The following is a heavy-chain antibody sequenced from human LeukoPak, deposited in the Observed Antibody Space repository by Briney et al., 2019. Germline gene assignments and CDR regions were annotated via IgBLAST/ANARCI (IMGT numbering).Heavy chain of an antibody. CDR1: GYTFTGYY. D-gene: IGHD5-24*01. CDR3: ARPREMARIDGGLGY. CDR2: INPNSGGT. J-gene: IGHJ4*02. Sequence: ASVKVSCKASGYTFTGYYMHWVRQAPGQGLEWMGWINPNSGGTNYAQKFQGRVTMTRDTSISTAYLQWSSLRASDTALYYCARPREMARIDGGLGYWGQGTLVTVSS. V-gene: IGHV1-2*02.